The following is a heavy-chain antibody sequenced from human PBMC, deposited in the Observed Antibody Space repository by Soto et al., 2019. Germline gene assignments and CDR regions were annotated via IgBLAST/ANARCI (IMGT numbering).Heavy chain of an antibody. CDR2: TYYSGSS. J-gene: IGHJ4*02. CDR1: GGSISSSSYY. Sequence: SETLSLTCSVPGGSISSSSYYWGWIRQPPGKGLEWIGSTYYSGSSYNSPSLKGRVTLSVDTSKNQFSLKLSSLTAADTALYYCARQRTESGTYYPYYFDYWGQGTLVTVSS. CDR3: ARQRTESGTYYPYYFDY. D-gene: IGHD1-26*01. V-gene: IGHV4-39*01.